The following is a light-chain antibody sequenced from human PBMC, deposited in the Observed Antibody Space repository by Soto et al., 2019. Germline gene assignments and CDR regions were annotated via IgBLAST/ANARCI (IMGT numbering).Light chain of an antibody. CDR3: QQHITYSRT. Sequence: DIPMTQSPSTLSASVGDRVTITCRASQTISIWLAWYQQKPGKAPKLLMHGASSLESGVPSRFSGSGSGTEFTLTISSLQPDDFATYYCQQHITYSRTCGQGTKVDIK. V-gene: IGKV1-5*03. J-gene: IGKJ1*01. CDR1: QTISIW. CDR2: GAS.